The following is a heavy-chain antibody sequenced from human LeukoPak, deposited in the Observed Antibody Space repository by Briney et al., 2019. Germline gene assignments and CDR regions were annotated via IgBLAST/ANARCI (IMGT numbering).Heavy chain of an antibody. D-gene: IGHD3-22*01. CDR3: ARHAASYYYDSGGYYYDY. Sequence: GESLKISCKSSGYSFTSYWIGWVRQMPGKGLEWMGIIYPGDSDTRYSPSFQGQVTISADKSISTAYLQWSSLKASATAMYYCARHAASYYYDSGGYYYDYWGQGTLVTVSS. V-gene: IGHV5-51*01. CDR2: IYPGDSDT. J-gene: IGHJ4*02. CDR1: GYSFTSYW.